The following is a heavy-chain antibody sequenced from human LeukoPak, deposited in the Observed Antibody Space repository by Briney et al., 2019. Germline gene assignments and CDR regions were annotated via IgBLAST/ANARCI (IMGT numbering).Heavy chain of an antibody. CDR1: GFTFSSNW. Sequence: QPGGSLRLSCAASGFTFSSNWMYWVRQAPGKGLVRVSRINSDGSTTSYVDSVKGRFTISRDNAKSTLYLQMNSLRAEDTAVYYCARGGPIDYWGQGTLVTVSS. V-gene: IGHV3-74*01. CDR3: ARGGPIDY. CDR2: INSDGSTT. J-gene: IGHJ4*02.